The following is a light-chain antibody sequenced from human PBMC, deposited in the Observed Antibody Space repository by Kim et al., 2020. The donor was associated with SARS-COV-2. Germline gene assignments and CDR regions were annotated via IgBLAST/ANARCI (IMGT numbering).Light chain of an antibody. CDR3: QQYNNWPPWT. CDR1: QSVSSN. V-gene: IGKV3-15*01. Sequence: PGERAALSCRASQSVSSNLAWYQQKPGQAPRLLIYGASTRSTGIPARFSGSGSGTEFTLTISSLQSEDFAVYYCQQYNNWPPWTFGQGTKVDIK. J-gene: IGKJ1*01. CDR2: GAS.